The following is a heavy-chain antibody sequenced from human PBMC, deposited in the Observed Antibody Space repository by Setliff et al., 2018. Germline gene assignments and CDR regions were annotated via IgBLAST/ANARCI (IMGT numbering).Heavy chain of an antibody. V-gene: IGHV1-18*01. CDR2: ISAYNGNP. Sequence: VASVKVSCKASGYTFTSYGISWVRQAPGQGLEWMGWISAYNGNPNYAQKLQGRVTMTTDTSTSTAYMELRSLRSDDTAVYYCARVPGYDSEGYYYYMDVWGKGTTVTVSS. CDR3: ARVPGYDSEGYYYYMDV. J-gene: IGHJ6*03. CDR1: GYTFTSYG. D-gene: IGHD3-22*01.